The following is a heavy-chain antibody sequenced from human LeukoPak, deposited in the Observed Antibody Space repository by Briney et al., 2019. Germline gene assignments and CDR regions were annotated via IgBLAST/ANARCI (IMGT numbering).Heavy chain of an antibody. D-gene: IGHD3-9*01. J-gene: IGHJ4*02. CDR3: ATFPMVLRYFDWLFVDY. Sequence: SETLSLTCTVSGGSISSSSYYWGWIRQPPGKGLEWIGSIYYSGSTYYNPSLKSRVTISVDTSKNQLSLKLSSVTAADTAVYYCATFPMVLRYFDWLFVDYWGQGTLVTVSS. CDR1: GGSISSSSYY. CDR2: IYYSGST. V-gene: IGHV4-39*01.